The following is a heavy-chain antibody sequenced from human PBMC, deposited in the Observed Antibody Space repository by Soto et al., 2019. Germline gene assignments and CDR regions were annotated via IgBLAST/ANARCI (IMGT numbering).Heavy chain of an antibody. V-gene: IGHV3-66*02. D-gene: IGHD5-12*01. CDR3: AKDLREMATIRPDY. CDR2: IYSGGST. Sequence: PGGSLRLSCGASGFTVSSNYMSWVRQAPGKGLEWVSVIYSGGSTYYADSVKGRFTISRENSKNMVYLQMNSLRAEDTAVYYCAKDLREMATIRPDYWGQGILVTVSS. J-gene: IGHJ4*02. CDR1: GFTVSSNY.